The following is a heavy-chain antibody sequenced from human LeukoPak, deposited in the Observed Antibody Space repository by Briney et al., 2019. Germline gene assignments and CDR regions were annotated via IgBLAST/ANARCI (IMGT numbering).Heavy chain of an antibody. Sequence: ASVKVSCKASGYTFTSYDINWVRQATGQGLEWMGWMNPNSGNTGYAQKFQGRVTMTRNTSISTAYMELGSLRSEDTAVYYCARLNRYSSGWYTYWGQGTLVTVSS. D-gene: IGHD6-19*01. CDR1: GYTFTSYD. CDR3: ARLNRYSSGWYTY. J-gene: IGHJ4*02. V-gene: IGHV1-8*01. CDR2: MNPNSGNT.